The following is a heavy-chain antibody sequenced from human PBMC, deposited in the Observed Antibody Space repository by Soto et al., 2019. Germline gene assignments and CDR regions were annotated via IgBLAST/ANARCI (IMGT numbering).Heavy chain of an antibody. CDR2: IDPSDSYT. CDR3: ARQVGDILTGYSISYYYYGMDV. J-gene: IGHJ6*02. Sequence: GESLKISCKGSGYSFTSYWISWVRQMPGKGLEWMGRIDPSDSYTNYSPSFQGHVTISADKSISTAYLQWSSLKASDTAMYYCARQVGDILTGYSISYYYYGMDVWGQGTTVTVS. V-gene: IGHV5-10-1*01. D-gene: IGHD3-9*01. CDR1: GYSFTSYW.